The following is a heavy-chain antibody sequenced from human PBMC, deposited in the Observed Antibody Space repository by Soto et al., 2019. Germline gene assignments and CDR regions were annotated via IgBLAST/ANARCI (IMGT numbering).Heavy chain of an antibody. CDR3: AIPIVVVPAAMGVEEDAFDI. D-gene: IGHD2-2*01. V-gene: IGHV1-24*01. CDR1: GYTLTELS. J-gene: IGHJ3*02. CDR2: FDPEDGET. Sequence: QVQLVQSGAEVKKPGASVKVSCKVSGYTLTELSMHWVRQAPGKGLEWMGGFDPEDGETIYAQKFQGRVTMTEDTSTDTAYMELSSLRSEDTAVYYCAIPIVVVPAAMGVEEDAFDIWGQGTMVTVSS.